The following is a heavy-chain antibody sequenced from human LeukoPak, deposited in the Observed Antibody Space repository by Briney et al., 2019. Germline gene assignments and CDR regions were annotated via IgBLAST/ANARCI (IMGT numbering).Heavy chain of an antibody. CDR1: GYTFTSFG. CDR2: ISAYNGNR. CDR3: TRALGGSPTGIFFDY. V-gene: IGHV1-18*01. J-gene: IGHJ4*02. Sequence: ASVKVSCKASGYTFTSFGISWVRQAPGQGLEWMGWISAYNGNRNYAQKFQGSVTMTTDTSTSTAYMELRSLRSDDAAVYYCTRALGGSPTGIFFDYWGQGTLVTVSS. D-gene: IGHD1-26*01.